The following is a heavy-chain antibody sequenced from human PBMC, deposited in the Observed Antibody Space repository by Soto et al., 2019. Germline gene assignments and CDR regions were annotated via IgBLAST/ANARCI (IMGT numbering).Heavy chain of an antibody. CDR3: APDSSGWFAFDI. D-gene: IGHD6-19*01. V-gene: IGHV3-48*01. CDR1: GFTFSSYS. Sequence: PGGSLRLSCAASGFTFSSYSMNWVRQAPGKGLEWVSYISSSSSSTIYYADSVKGRFTISRDNAKNSLYLQMNSLRAEDTAVYYCAPDSSGWFAFDIWGQGTMVTVSS. CDR2: ISSSSSSTI. J-gene: IGHJ3*02.